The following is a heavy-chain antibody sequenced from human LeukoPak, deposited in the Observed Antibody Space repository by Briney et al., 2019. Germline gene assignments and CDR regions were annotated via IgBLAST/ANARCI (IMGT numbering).Heavy chain of an antibody. Sequence: GGSLRLSCAASGFTFSSYGMHWVRPAPGKGLEWVAVISYDGSNKYYADSVKGRFTISRDNSKNTLYLQMNSLRAEDTAVYYCAKDWDTAMVTNYWGQGTLVTVSS. V-gene: IGHV3-30*18. CDR2: ISYDGSNK. J-gene: IGHJ4*02. CDR3: AKDWDTAMVTNY. D-gene: IGHD5-18*01. CDR1: GFTFSSYG.